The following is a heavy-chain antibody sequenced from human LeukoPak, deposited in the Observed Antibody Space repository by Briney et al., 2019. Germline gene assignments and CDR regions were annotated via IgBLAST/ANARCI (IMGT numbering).Heavy chain of an antibody. CDR3: ARGPYRGAFDY. V-gene: IGHV1-2*02. J-gene: IGHJ4*01. CDR2: ITPSSGGA. CDR1: GYPFNGYY. Sequence: ASMKVSCKASGYPFNGYYIHWVRQAPGQGLEWMGWITPSSGGADYAQKFQDRVTMTRDSSISTAYMELSRLFSDDTALYYCARGPYRGAFDYWGQAPWSPSP.